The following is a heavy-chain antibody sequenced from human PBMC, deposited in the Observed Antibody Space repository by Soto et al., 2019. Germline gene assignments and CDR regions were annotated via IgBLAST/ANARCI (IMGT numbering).Heavy chain of an antibody. Sequence: PGGSLRLSCAASGFTFDDYAMHWVRQAPGKGLEWISGISWNSDNIAYGDSAKGRFTISRDNAKNSLYLQMNSLRAEDTALYYCAKDTGFWSGYFDFWGQGTLVTVSS. CDR3: AKDTGFWSGYFDF. V-gene: IGHV3-9*01. CDR2: ISWNSDNI. CDR1: GFTFDDYA. D-gene: IGHD3-3*01. J-gene: IGHJ4*02.